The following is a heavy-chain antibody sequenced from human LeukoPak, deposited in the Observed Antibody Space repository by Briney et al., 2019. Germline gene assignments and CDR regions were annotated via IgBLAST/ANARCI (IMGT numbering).Heavy chain of an antibody. J-gene: IGHJ4*02. V-gene: IGHV4-30-4*08. Sequence: TSQTLSLTCTVSGGSISSGDYYWSWIRQPPGKGLEWIGYIYSSGSTYYIPSLKSRVTISVDTSKNQFSLKLSSVTAADTAVYYCAGLGVRGVIKGVFGYWGQGTLVTVSS. CDR1: GGSISSGDYY. CDR3: AGLGVRGVIKGVFGY. D-gene: IGHD3-10*01. CDR2: IYSSGST.